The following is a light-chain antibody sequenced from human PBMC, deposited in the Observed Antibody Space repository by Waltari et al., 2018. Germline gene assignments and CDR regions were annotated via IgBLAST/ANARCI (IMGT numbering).Light chain of an antibody. Sequence: EIVLTQSPGTLSLSPGERATLSCRASQSVTSNYLAWYQQKPGQAPRLLIYGASSRATGIPDRVSGSGSGTDFTLTISRLEPTDSALYYCQQYGSSPPWTFGQGTKVEIK. J-gene: IGKJ1*01. CDR3: QQYGSSPPWT. CDR1: QSVTSNY. V-gene: IGKV3-20*01. CDR2: GAS.